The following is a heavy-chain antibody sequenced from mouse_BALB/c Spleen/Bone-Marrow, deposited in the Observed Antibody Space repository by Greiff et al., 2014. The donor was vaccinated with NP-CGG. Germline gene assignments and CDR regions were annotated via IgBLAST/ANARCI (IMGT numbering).Heavy chain of an antibody. V-gene: IGHV1-9*01. CDR3: ARYGNYAMDY. CDR1: GYIFSSYW. CDR2: ILPGSGST. J-gene: IGHJ4*01. D-gene: IGHD2-1*01. Sequence: VQLVESGAELMKPGASVKISCKATGYIFSSYWIEWVKQRPGHGLEWIGGILPGSGSTNYTEKFKGKATFTADTSSNTAYMQRSRMKSEDSAVYYCARYGNYAMDYWGQGTSVT.